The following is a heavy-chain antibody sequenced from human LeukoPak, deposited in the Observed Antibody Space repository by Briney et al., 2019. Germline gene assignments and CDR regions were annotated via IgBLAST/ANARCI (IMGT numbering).Heavy chain of an antibody. CDR2: IYTSGST. D-gene: IGHD3-22*01. V-gene: IGHV4-61*02. CDR1: GGSISSGSYY. CDR3: ARDPSWEYYDSSGYYYV. Sequence: PSGTLSLTCTVSGGSISSGSYYWSWIRQPAGKGLEWIGRIYTSGSTNYNPSLKSRVTISVDTSKNQFSLKLSSVTAADTAVYYCARDPSWEYYDSSGYYYVWGQGTLVTVSS. J-gene: IGHJ4*02.